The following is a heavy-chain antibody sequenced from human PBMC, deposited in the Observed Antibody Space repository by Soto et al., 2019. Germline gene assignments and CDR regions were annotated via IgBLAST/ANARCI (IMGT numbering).Heavy chain of an antibody. V-gene: IGHV4-30-2*02. CDR3: ATRITVFGLLIPPFDP. Sequence: KTSETLSLTCAVSGGSISSGGYSWSWIRQPPGKGLEWIGYIYHSGSTYYNPSLKSRVTMSVDTSKNQFSLRLSSVTAADTAIYYCATRITVFGLLIPPFDPWGQGTQVTVSS. J-gene: IGHJ5*02. D-gene: IGHD3-3*01. CDR2: IYHSGST. CDR1: GGSISSGGYS.